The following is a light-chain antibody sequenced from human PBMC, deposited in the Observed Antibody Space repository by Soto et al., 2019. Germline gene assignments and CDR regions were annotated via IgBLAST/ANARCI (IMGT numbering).Light chain of an antibody. CDR3: QQHNNWPPWT. CDR2: GAS. J-gene: IGKJ1*01. CDR1: QSVSSN. Sequence: EIVMTQSPATLSVSPGERATLSCRASQSVSSNLAWYQQKPGQAPRLRMYGASTRAAGLPDRLSGSGSGTESTLTISSLQSEDCAVYYCQQHNNWPPWTFGQGTKVEIK. V-gene: IGKV3-15*01.